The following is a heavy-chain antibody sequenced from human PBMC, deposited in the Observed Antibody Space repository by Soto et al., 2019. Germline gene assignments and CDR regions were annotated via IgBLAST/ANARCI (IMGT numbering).Heavy chain of an antibody. CDR3: AKKGLVSLPPFCIPVACPSAFVF. CDR2: ISGGGDGT. Sequence: GGSLRLSCAASGFTFGNYAMIWVRQAPGKGLEWVSTISGGGDGTYYADSVRGRFTIYRENPRTPVYLQMNTLRPADTPVFYCAKKGLVSLPPFCIPVACPSAFVFWGQGTMVTVS. V-gene: IGHV3-23*01. J-gene: IGHJ3*01. CDR1: GFTFGNYA. D-gene: IGHD6-19*01.